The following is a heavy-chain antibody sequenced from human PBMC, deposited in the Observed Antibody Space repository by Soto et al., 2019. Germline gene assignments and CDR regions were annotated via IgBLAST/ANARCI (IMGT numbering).Heavy chain of an antibody. CDR3: AKGPEYDILTGCDY. CDR1: GFTFSLSA. D-gene: IGHD3-9*01. V-gene: IGHV3-23*01. J-gene: IGHJ4*02. CDR2: LSGGGSTT. Sequence: EVQLLESGGGFVQPGASLRLSCAASGFTFSLSAMSWVRQAPGRGLDWVSSLSGGGSTTDYADSVKGRFTISRDNSKKTVHLQMNSLRAEDTAVYYCAKGPEYDILTGCDYWGQGALVTVSS.